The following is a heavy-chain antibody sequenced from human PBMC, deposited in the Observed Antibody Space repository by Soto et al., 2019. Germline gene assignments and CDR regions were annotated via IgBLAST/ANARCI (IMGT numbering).Heavy chain of an antibody. CDR2: INPSGGST. V-gene: IGHV1-46*01. Sequence: QVQLGESGAEVREPGASVKVSCRASGYTFTTYYIHWVRQAPGQGLEWVGIINPSGGSTSYAQRFQGRVTMTRDTSTSTVYMELSSLTSEDTAVYYCARDRGIAVAAGAIDYWGQGTLVTVSS. CDR1: GYTFTTYY. D-gene: IGHD6-19*01. J-gene: IGHJ4*02. CDR3: ARDRGIAVAAGAIDY.